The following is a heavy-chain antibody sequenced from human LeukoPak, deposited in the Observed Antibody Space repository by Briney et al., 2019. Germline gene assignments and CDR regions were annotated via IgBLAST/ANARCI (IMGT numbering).Heavy chain of an antibody. Sequence: SETLSLTCTVSGGSISSGGYYWSWIRQHPGKGLEWIGYIYYSGSTYYNPSLKSRVTISVDTSKNQFSLKLSSVTAADTAVYYCARDPRYYYDSSGYWYFDLWGRGTLVTVSS. J-gene: IGHJ2*01. V-gene: IGHV4-31*03. D-gene: IGHD3-22*01. CDR3: ARDPRYYYDSSGYWYFDL. CDR1: GGSISSGGYY. CDR2: IYYSGST.